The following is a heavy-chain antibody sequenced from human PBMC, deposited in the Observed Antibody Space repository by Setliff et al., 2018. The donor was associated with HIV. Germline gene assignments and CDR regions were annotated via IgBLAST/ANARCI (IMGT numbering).Heavy chain of an antibody. CDR3: GTVPRCAHRWCYVYYYHFYRMDV. CDR1: GGSLTNYY. J-gene: IGHJ6*02. D-gene: IGHD3-3*02. CDR2: IVYSGSA. V-gene: IGHV4-34*12. Sequence: SQTLSLTCTVYGGSLTNYYWTWIRQSPGKGLEWIGEIVYSGSATYNPSLQSPDSISLDTSKRQFSLTLSSLTVADSAVYYCGTVPRCAHRWCYVYYYHFYRMDVWGPGTTGTVS.